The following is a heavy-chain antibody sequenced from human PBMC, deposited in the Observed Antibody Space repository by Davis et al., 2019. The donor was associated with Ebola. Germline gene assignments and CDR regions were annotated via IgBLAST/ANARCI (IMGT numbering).Heavy chain of an antibody. CDR3: AREGAVAAHYYYGMDV. CDR2: INPSGGST. D-gene: IGHD6-19*01. CDR1: GYTFTSYY. V-gene: IGHV1-46*01. Sequence: AASVKVSCKASGYTFTSYYMHWVRQAPGQGLEWMGIINPSGGSTSYAQKFQGRVTMTTDTSTSTAYMALSSLRSEDTAVYYCAREGAVAAHYYYGMDVWGQGTTVTVSS. J-gene: IGHJ6*02.